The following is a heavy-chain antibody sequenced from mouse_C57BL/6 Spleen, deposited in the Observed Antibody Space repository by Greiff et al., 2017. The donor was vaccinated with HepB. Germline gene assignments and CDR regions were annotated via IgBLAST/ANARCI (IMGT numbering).Heavy chain of an antibody. CDR2: SRNKANDYTT. V-gene: IGHV7-1*01. Sequence: EVKLVESGGGLVQSGRSLRLSCATSGFTFSDFYMEWVRQAPGKGLEWIAASRNKANDYTTEYSVSVKGRFIVSRDTSQSILYLQMNALRAEDTAIYCCARAQLGRGSFDYWGQGTTLTVSS. CDR1: GFTFSDFY. J-gene: IGHJ2*01. CDR3: ARAQLGRGSFDY. D-gene: IGHD4-1*02.